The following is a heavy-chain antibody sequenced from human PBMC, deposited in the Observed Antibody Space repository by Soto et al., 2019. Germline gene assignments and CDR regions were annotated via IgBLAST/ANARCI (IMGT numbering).Heavy chain of an antibody. CDR2: IKQDGSEK. Sequence: EVQLVESGGGLVQPGGSLRLSCAASGFTFGYYWMSWVRQAPGKGLEWVANIKQDGSEKYYVDSVKGRFTISRDNAKNSLYLQMSSLRAEDTAVYYCARGWPFYFDSCGRYFDYWGQGTLVTVSS. CDR1: GFTFGYYW. J-gene: IGHJ4*02. V-gene: IGHV3-7*01. D-gene: IGHD3-22*01. CDR3: ARGWPFYFDSCGRYFDY.